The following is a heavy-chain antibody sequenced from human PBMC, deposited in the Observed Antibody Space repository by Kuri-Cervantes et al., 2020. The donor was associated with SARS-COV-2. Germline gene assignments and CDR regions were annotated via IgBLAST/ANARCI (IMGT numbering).Heavy chain of an antibody. CDR3: AKLTRPAAFDI. D-gene: IGHD2-2*01. CDR1: GFTFSSYG. CDR2: IWYDGSNK. V-gene: IGHV3-33*06. J-gene: IGHJ3*02. Sequence: GGSLRLSCAASGFTFSSYGMHWVRQAPGKGLEWVAVIWYDGSNKYYADSVKGRFTISRDNSKNTLYLQMNSLRAEDTALYYCAKLTRPAAFDIWGQGTMVTFSS.